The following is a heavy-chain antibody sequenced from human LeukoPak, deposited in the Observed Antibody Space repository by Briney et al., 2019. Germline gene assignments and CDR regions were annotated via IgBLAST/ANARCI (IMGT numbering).Heavy chain of an antibody. V-gene: IGHV3-23*01. CDR2: ISGSGGAT. CDR3: ARGGVDHYGSGTYYLMYYFDH. J-gene: IGHJ4*02. D-gene: IGHD3-10*01. CDR1: GFTFRNYG. Sequence: GGSLRLSCAASGFTFRNYGMSWVRQAPGKGLEWVSGISGSGGATYYADSVKGRFTVSRDDPHNTLYLQMNSVRAEDTAVYFCARGGVDHYGSGTYYLMYYFDHWGQGALVTVSS.